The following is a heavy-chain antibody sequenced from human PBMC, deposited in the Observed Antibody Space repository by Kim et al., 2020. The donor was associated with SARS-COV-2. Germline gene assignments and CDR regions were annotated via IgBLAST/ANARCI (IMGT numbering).Heavy chain of an antibody. Sequence: GRFTISRDNSKNTLYLQMHSLRADDTAVYYCARDPRRTYGKYYSPYYFDYWGQGTLVTVSS. CDR3: ARDPRRTYGKYYSPYYFDY. D-gene: IGHD3-16*01. J-gene: IGHJ4*02. V-gene: IGHV3-30*07.